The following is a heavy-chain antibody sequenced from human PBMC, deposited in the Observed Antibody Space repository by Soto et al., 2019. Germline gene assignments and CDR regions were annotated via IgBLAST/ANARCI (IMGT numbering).Heavy chain of an antibody. CDR2: IYPGDSDT. J-gene: IGHJ4*02. V-gene: IGHV5-51*01. D-gene: IGHD2-15*01. CDR1: GYRFTSYW. Sequence: GESLKISCKGSGYRFTSYWIGWVRQMPGKGLEWMGIIYPGDSDTRYSPSFQGQVTISADKSISTAYLQWSSLKASDTAMYFCARLLGYCSGGSCSVDYFDYWGQGTLVTVSS. CDR3: ARLLGYCSGGSCSVDYFDY.